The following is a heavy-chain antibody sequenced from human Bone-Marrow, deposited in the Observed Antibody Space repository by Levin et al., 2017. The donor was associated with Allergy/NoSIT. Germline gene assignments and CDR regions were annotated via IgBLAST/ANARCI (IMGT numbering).Heavy chain of an antibody. CDR3: ARDGYYGDRQFYNGMDV. Sequence: ASVKVSCKALGGTFSSYGITWMRQAPGHGPEWIGAIIPIFGTPHYAQRLQGRVTITADESTSTAYMEMRSLKSEDTAVYYCARDGYYGDRQFYNGMDVWGQGTTVTVSS. CDR1: GGTFSSYG. CDR2: IIPIFGTP. V-gene: IGHV1-69*13. J-gene: IGHJ6*02. D-gene: IGHD4-17*01.